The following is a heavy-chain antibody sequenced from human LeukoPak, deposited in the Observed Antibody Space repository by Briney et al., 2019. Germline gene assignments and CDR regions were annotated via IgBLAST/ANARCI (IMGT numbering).Heavy chain of an antibody. CDR2: VSSSGNSM. V-gene: IGHV3-48*03. Sequence: GGSLRLSCAASGFTVSGYDMNWVRQAPGKGLQWVSYVSSSGNSMQYADSVKGRFTISRDNAKNSLFLQMNSLRAEDPAVYYCARRFDPWGQGTLVTVSP. CDR1: GFTVSGYD. J-gene: IGHJ5*02. CDR3: ARRFDP.